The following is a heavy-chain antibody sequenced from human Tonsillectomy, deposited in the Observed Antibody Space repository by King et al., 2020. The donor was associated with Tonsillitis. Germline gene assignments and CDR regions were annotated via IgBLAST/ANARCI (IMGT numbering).Heavy chain of an antibody. CDR2: ISSSSSYI. CDR1: GFTFSSYS. D-gene: IGHD2-8*01. CDR3: ARGKDEEDIVLMVYAHTHYYYYMDV. V-gene: IGHV3-21*01. J-gene: IGHJ6*03. Sequence: VQLVESGGGLVKPGGSLRLSCAASGFTFSSYSMNWVRQAPGKGLEWVSSISSSSSYIYYADSVKGRFTISRDNAKNSLYLQMNSLRAEDTAVYYCARGKDEEDIVLMVYAHTHYYYYMDVWGKGTTVTVSS.